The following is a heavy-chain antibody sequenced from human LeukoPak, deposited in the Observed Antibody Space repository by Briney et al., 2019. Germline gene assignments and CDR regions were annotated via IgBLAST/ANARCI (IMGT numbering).Heavy chain of an antibody. J-gene: IGHJ4*02. CDR2: ISYDGSNK. D-gene: IGHD5-24*01. CDR3: AKAVEFDY. V-gene: IGHV3-30*18. Sequence: GGSLRLSCAASGFTFSSYGMHWVRQAPGKGLEWVAVISYDGSNKYYADSVKGRFTISRDNSKNTLYLQMNSLRAEDTAVYYCAKAVEFDYWGQGTQVTVSS. CDR1: GFTFSSYG.